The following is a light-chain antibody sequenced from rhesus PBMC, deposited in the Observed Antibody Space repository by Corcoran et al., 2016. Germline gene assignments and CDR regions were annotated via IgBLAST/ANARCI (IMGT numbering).Light chain of an antibody. CDR1: QRVMNW. J-gene: IGKJ2*01. Sequence: DIQMTQSPSSLSASVGDTVTISCRASQRVMNWLAWYQQKPGKAPKLLIYRGSPLQSGVPSRFSGGGSGTDFTLTISSLQSEDVATYYCQHYYSLPYRFGQGTRVEIK. V-gene: IGKV1-22*01. CDR2: RGS. CDR3: QHYYSLPYR.